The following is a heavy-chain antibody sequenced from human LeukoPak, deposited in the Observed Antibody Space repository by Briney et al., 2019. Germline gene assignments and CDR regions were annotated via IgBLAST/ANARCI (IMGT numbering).Heavy chain of an antibody. Sequence: SQTLSLTCAVSGGSISSGGYSWSWIRQPPGKGLEWIGYIYHSGSTYYNPSLKSRVTISVDRSKNQFSLKLSSVTAADTAVYYCARGFDYDILTGHAFDIWGQGTMVTVSS. V-gene: IGHV4-30-2*01. CDR3: ARGFDYDILTGHAFDI. CDR1: GGSISSGGYS. CDR2: IYHSGST. D-gene: IGHD3-9*01. J-gene: IGHJ3*02.